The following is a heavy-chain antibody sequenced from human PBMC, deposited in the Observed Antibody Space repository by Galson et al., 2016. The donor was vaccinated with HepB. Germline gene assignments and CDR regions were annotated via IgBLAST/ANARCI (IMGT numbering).Heavy chain of an antibody. J-gene: IGHJ6*03. CDR3: ARGTPQVSEYYYMDV. CDR1: GGTFSRNA. Sequence: SVKVSCKASGGTFSRNAISWVRQAPGQGLEWMGGSIPMFRTANYAQKFQGRIAITADESTSTAYMELSSLRSEDTAVYYCARGTPQVSEYYYMDVWGKGTTVTVSS. D-gene: IGHD4-11*01. V-gene: IGHV1-69*13. CDR2: SIPMFRTA.